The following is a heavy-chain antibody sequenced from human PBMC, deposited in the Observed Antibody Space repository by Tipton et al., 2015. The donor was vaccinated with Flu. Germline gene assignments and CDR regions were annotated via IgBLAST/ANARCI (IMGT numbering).Heavy chain of an antibody. V-gene: IGHV4-38-2*01. CDR3: ARRDYSNYVSDPKSWFDP. CDR2: VSRTGST. CDR1: GDSISSDFY. D-gene: IGHD4-11*01. Sequence: TLSLTCAVSGDSISSDFYWAWIRQFPGKGLEWMGTVSRTGSTIYNPSLKSRVTISIDTSKNQFSLNMRSVTAADMAAYYCARRDYSNYVSDPKSWFDPWGQGTLVTVSS. J-gene: IGHJ5*02.